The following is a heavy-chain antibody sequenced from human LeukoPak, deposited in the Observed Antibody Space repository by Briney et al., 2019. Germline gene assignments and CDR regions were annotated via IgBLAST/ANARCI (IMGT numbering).Heavy chain of an antibody. CDR1: GGTFSSYA. Sequence: GASVKVSCKASGGTFSSYAISWVRQAPGQGLEWMGRIIPILGIANYAQKFQGRVTITADKSTSTAYMELSSLRSEDTAVYYCARDILTGSYGMDVWGQGTTVTVYS. J-gene: IGHJ6*02. V-gene: IGHV1-69*04. CDR2: IIPILGIA. D-gene: IGHD3-9*01. CDR3: ARDILTGSYGMDV.